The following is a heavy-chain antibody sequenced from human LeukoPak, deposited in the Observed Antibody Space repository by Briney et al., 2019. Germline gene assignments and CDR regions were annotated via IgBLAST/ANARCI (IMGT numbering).Heavy chain of an antibody. CDR3: ASHSSSWYLRGAFDI. CDR1: GGSISSYY. J-gene: IGHJ3*02. CDR2: IYYSGST. Sequence: SETLSLTCTVSGGSISSYYWSWIRQPPGKGLEWIGYIYYSGSTNYNPSLKSRVTISVDTSKNQFSLKLSSVTAADTAVYYCASHSSSWYLRGAFDIWGQGTMVTVSS. V-gene: IGHV4-59*01. D-gene: IGHD6-13*01.